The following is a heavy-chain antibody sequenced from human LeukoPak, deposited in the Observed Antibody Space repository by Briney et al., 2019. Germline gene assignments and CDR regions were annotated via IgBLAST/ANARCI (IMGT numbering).Heavy chain of an antibody. D-gene: IGHD2-2*01. CDR3: AGDLRRDCSTTTCYAFDY. CDR2: ISGSGGLT. V-gene: IGHV3-23*01. Sequence: PGGSLRLSCAVSGSIFSSYAMSWVRQAPGKGLEWVSVISGSGGLTYYADSVKGRFTISRDNSKNTLYLQMNSLRADDTAVYYCAGDLRRDCSTTTCYAFDYWGQGTLVTVSS. CDR1: GSIFSSYA. J-gene: IGHJ4*02.